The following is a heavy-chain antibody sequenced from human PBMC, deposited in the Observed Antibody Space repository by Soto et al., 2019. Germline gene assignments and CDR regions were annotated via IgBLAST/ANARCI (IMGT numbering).Heavy chain of an antibody. J-gene: IGHJ4*02. CDR3: ASTSPEVPAAMPFDY. CDR2: INAGNGNT. V-gene: IGHV1-3*01. Sequence: QVQLVQSGAEVKKPGASVKVSCKASGYTFTSYAMHWVRQAPGQRLEWMGWINAGNGNTKYSQKFQGRVTITRDTSASTADMELSSLRSEDTAVYYCASTSPEVPAAMPFDYWGQGTLVTVSS. D-gene: IGHD2-2*01. CDR1: GYTFTSYA.